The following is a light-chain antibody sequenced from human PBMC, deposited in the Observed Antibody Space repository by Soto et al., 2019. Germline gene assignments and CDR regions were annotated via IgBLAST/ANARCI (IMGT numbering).Light chain of an antibody. J-gene: IGKJ1*01. CDR3: QQHASSPRT. Sequence: EVVLTQSGGTLSLSPGERATLSLRASQSVGTNYLAWFQQKPGQAPRLLIYATSTRATGIPDRFSGSASGTDFTLTITRLEPEDFAVYYCQQHASSPRTFGPGTKVDIK. V-gene: IGKV3-20*01. CDR2: ATS. CDR1: QSVGTNY.